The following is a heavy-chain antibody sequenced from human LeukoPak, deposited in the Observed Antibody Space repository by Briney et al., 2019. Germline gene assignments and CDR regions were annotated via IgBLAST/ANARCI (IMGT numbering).Heavy chain of an antibody. Sequence: SETLSLTCTVSGGSISSYYWSWIRQPAGKGLEWIGRIYTSGSTNYNPSLKSRVTMSVDTSKNQFSLKLSSVTAADTAVYYCARDPTERYYYDSSGFDAFDIWGQGTMVTVSS. J-gene: IGHJ3*02. D-gene: IGHD3-22*01. CDR2: IYTSGST. V-gene: IGHV4-4*07. CDR3: ARDPTERYYYDSSGFDAFDI. CDR1: GGSISSYY.